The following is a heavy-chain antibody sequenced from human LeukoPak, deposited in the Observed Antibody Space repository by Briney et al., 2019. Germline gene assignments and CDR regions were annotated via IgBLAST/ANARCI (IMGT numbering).Heavy chain of an antibody. V-gene: IGHV4-38-2*02. CDR3: ARQQSLAGAGSYFDL. J-gene: IGHJ4*02. D-gene: IGHD1-26*01. CDR2: FYHGGST. CDR1: GYSISTGYY. Sequence: SETLSLTCTVSGYSISTGYYWDWIRQPPGKGLEWIGTFYHGGSTYYNPSLKRRVTISVDTSKNQFSLKLTSLTAADTALYYCARQQSLAGAGSYFDLWGQGATVTVSS.